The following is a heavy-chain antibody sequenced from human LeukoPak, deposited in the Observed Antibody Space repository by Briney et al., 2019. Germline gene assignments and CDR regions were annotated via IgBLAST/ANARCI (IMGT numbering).Heavy chain of an antibody. CDR2: IYHSGST. Sequence: PSETLSLTCAVSGGSISSSNWWSWVRQPPGKGLEWIGEIYHSGSTNYNPSLKSRVTISVDKSKNQFSLKLSSVTAADTAVYYCARTQEEYQLLARVNWGQGTLVTVSS. D-gene: IGHD2-2*01. J-gene: IGHJ4*02. V-gene: IGHV4-4*02. CDR3: ARTQEEYQLLARVN. CDR1: GGSISSSNW.